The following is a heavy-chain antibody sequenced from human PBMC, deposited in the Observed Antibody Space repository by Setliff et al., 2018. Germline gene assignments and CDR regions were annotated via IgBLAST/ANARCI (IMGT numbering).Heavy chain of an antibody. J-gene: IGHJ4*02. CDR2: IYTSGST. V-gene: IGHV4-4*08. CDR3: GRGRFYYDDNDFS. CDR1: GGSISSYY. D-gene: IGHD3-22*01. Sequence: SETLSLTCTVSGGSISSYYWSWIRQPPWKGLEWIGYIYTSGSTNYNPSLKSRVTISVDTSKDQFSLTLTSVTAADTAMYYCGRGRFYYDDNDFSWGQGTLVTVSS.